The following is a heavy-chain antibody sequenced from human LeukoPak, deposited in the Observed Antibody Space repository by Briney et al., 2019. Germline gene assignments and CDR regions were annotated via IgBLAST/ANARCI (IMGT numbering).Heavy chain of an antibody. Sequence: PGGSLSLSCAASGLIFSNYAMSWVRQAPGKGLEWVSGITSGFTPHYADSVKGRFTISRDNSKNTFHLQMNSLRAEDTAVYYCAKDYSDLRVADVFFEYRGQGTLVSVSS. J-gene: IGHJ4*02. CDR3: AKDYSDLRVADVFFEY. CDR2: ITSGFTP. V-gene: IGHV3-23*01. CDR1: GLIFSNYA. D-gene: IGHD2-15*01.